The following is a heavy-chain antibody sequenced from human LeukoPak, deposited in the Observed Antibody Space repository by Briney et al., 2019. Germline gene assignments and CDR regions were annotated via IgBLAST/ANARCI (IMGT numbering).Heavy chain of an antibody. CDR3: TREQDREASATVVGDY. D-gene: IGHD4-23*01. Sequence: GGSLRLSCTASEFTFSDYYMNWIRQAPGKGLEWVSYISNSGTIINYADSVKGRFTISRGNAKNSLYLQMNSLRAEDTAVYYCTREQDREASATVVGDYWGQGTLVTVSS. CDR2: ISNSGTII. J-gene: IGHJ4*02. V-gene: IGHV3-11*04. CDR1: EFTFSDYY.